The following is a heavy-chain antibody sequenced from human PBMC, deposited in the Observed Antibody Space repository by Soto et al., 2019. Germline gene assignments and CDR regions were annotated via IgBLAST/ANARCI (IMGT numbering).Heavy chain of an antibody. V-gene: IGHV3-49*04. Sequence: PGGSLRLSCTASGFTFGDYAMSWVRQAPGKGLEWVGFIRSKAYGGTTEYAASVKGRFTISRDDSKSIAYLQMNSLNTEDTAVYYCTGGLCYLGLDHWGQGNPVTVSS. CDR3: TGGLCYLGLDH. CDR2: IRSKAYGGTT. CDR1: GFTFGDYA. D-gene: IGHD2-8*02. J-gene: IGHJ4*02.